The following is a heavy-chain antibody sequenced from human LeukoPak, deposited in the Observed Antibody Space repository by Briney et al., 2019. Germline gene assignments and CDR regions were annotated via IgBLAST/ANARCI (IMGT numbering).Heavy chain of an antibody. J-gene: IGHJ5*02. CDR2: LYYSGST. V-gene: IGHV4-59*01. CDR1: GGSISGYY. CDR3: ARDQDSAYGSGSYLS. Sequence: PSETLSLTCTVSGGSISGYYWSWIRQPPGKGLEWIGYLYYSGSTNYNPSLKSRVTVSVDTSKNQFSLKLSSVTAADTAVYYCARDQDSAYGSGSYLSWGQGTLLTVSS. D-gene: IGHD3-10*01.